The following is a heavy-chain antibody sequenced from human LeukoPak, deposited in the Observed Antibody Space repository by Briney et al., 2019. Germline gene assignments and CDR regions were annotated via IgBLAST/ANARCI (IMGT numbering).Heavy chain of an antibody. J-gene: IGHJ4*02. V-gene: IGHV1-18*01. D-gene: IGHD5-18*01. CDR2: ISAYNGNT. CDR1: GYTFTSYG. CDR3: AREIGLQLYYFDY. Sequence: ASVKVSCKASGYTFTSYGISWVRQAPGQGLEWMGWISAYNGNTNYAQKFQGRVTITTDESTSTAYMELSSLRSEDTAVYYCAREIGLQLYYFDYWGQGTLVTVSS.